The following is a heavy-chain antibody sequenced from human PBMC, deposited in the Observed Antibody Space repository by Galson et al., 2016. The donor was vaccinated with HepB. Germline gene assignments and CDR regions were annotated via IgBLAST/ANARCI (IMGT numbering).Heavy chain of an antibody. D-gene: IGHD3-10*01. CDR1: GGSIINNYY. V-gene: IGHV4-39*01. CDR3: ARHITFNYGGGTYFTAHLDS. CDR2: VSDSGDS. J-gene: IGHJ4*02. Sequence: ETLSLTCTVSGGSIINNYYWAWIRQPPGKGPEWIGTVSDSGDSFINPSLKSRVAISIDTSKNQFSLKLTSVTAADTTVYYCARHITFNYGGGTYFTAHLDSWGRGILVTVSS.